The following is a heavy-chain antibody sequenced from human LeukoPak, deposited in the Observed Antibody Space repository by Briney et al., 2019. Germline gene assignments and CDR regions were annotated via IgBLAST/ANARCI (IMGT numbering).Heavy chain of an antibody. V-gene: IGHV3-23*01. Sequence: GGSLRLSCAASGFTFSSYAMSWVRQAPGKGLEWVSAISGGGGSTYYADSVKGRFTISRDNSKNTLYLQMNSLRAEDTAVYYCARDRSMVHDYWGQGTLVTVSS. CDR3: ARDRSMVHDY. CDR1: GFTFSSYA. D-gene: IGHD3-10*01. J-gene: IGHJ4*02. CDR2: ISGGGGST.